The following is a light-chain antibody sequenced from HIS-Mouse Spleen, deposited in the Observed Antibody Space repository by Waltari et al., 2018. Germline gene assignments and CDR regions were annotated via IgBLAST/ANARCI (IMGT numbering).Light chain of an antibody. J-gene: IGLJ2*01. CDR2: EVS. CDR3: SSYAGSNNFV. CDR1: SSDVGGYNY. Sequence: QSALTQPPSASGSPGQSVTISCTGTSSDVGGYNYVSWYQHHPGKAPKLMMYEVSKRPSGGPDRFSGSKSGNTASLTVAGLQAGDEADYYCSSYAGSNNFVFGGGTKLTVL. V-gene: IGLV2-8*01.